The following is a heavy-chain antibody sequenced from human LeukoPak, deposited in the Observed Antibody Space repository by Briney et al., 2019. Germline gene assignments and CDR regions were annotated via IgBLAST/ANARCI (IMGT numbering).Heavy chain of an antibody. CDR2: ISSSGSTI. V-gene: IGHV3-48*03. J-gene: IGHJ5*02. CDR3: ARGLYCGGDCYPSRFDP. D-gene: IGHD2-21*02. CDR1: GFTFSSYE. Sequence: GGSLRLSCAAAGFTFSSYEMNWVRQAPGKGLEWVSYISSSGSTIYYADSVKGRFTISRDNAKNSLYLQMNGLRAEDTAVYYCARGLYCGGDCYPSRFDPWGQGTLVTVSS.